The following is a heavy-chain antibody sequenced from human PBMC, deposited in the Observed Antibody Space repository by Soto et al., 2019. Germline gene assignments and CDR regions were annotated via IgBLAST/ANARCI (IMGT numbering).Heavy chain of an antibody. CDR2: IYYSGST. D-gene: IGHD3-3*01. Sequence: SETLSLTCTGSGGSISSYYWSWIRHPPGKGLEWIGYIYYSGSTNYNPSLKSRVTISVDTPKNQFSLKLSSVTAADTAVYYCARVKDTYYDFWSGYYRRYYGMDVWGQGTTVTVLL. CDR3: ARVKDTYYDFWSGYYRRYYGMDV. CDR1: GGSISSYY. V-gene: IGHV4-59*01. J-gene: IGHJ6*02.